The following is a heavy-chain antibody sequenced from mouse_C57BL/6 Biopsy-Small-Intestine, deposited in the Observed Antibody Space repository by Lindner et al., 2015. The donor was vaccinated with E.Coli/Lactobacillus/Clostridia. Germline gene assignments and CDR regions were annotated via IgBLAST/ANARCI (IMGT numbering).Heavy chain of an antibody. CDR2: INPYNGET. V-gene: IGHV1-20*01. Sequence: VQLQESGPDLVESGASVRMSCKASGYSFTGYFMNWVKQSHGKSLEWIGRINPYNGETFYNQKFKGKATITVDKASSTAHMELRSLTSEDSAVYYCARWGGLLEAFDYWGQGTTLTVSS. CDR1: GYSFTGYF. J-gene: IGHJ2*01. CDR3: ARWGGLLEAFDY.